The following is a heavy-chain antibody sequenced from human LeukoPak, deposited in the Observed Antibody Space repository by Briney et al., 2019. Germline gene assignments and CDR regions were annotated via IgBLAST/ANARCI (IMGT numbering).Heavy chain of an antibody. CDR3: ARQSTGSYYSPIDY. J-gene: IGHJ4*02. V-gene: IGHV1-18*01. CDR2: VSTYNGNT. CDR1: GYTFTSYG. Sequence: ASVKVSCKASGYTFTSYGISWVRQAPGQGLEWMGWVSTYNGNTKYAQNLQGRVITTTDTSTSTAYMELRSLRSDDTAMYYCARQSTGSYYSPIDYWGQGTLVTVSS. D-gene: IGHD1-26*01.